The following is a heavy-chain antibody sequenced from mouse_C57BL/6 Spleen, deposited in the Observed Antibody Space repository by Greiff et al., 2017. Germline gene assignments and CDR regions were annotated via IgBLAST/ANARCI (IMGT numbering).Heavy chain of an antibody. CDR2: IDPSDSYT. CDR3: ARLDDCQFAY. Sequence: QVQLQQPGAELVMPGASVKLSCKASGYTFTSYWMHWVKQRPGQGLEWIGEIDPSDSYTNYNQKFKGKSTLTVDKSSSTAYMQLSSLTSEDSAVYYCARLDDCQFAYWGQGTLVTVSA. CDR1: GYTFTSYW. D-gene: IGHD2-4*01. V-gene: IGHV1-69*01. J-gene: IGHJ3*01.